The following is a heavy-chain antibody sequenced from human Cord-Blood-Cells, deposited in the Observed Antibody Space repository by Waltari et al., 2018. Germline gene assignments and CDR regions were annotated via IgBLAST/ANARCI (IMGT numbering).Heavy chain of an antibody. CDR3: ARRPPPYSGSYYWFDP. CDR2: INHSGST. V-gene: IGHV4-34*01. D-gene: IGHD1-26*01. Sequence: QVQLQQWGAGLLKPSETLSLTCAVYGGSFSGYYWSWIRQPPGKGLEWIGEINHSGSTNNNPYLKSRVTISVDTSKNQFSLKLSSVTAADTAVYYCARRPPPYSGSYYWFDPWGQGTLVTVSS. J-gene: IGHJ5*02. CDR1: GGSFSGYY.